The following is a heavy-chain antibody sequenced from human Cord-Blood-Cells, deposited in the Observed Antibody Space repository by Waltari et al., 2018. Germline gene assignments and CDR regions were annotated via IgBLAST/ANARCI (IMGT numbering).Heavy chain of an antibody. J-gene: IGHJ3*02. CDR2: IYYSGST. V-gene: IGHV4-39*07. D-gene: IGHD6-19*01. CDR1: GGSISSSSYY. CDR3: ARLRAAVAGDAFDI. Sequence: QLQLQESGPGLVKPSETLSLTCTVSGGSISSSSYYWGWIRQPPGKGLEWIGSIYYSGSTYYNQSLKSRVTISVNTSKNQFSLKLSSVTAADTAVYYCARLRAAVAGDAFDIWGQGTMVTVSS.